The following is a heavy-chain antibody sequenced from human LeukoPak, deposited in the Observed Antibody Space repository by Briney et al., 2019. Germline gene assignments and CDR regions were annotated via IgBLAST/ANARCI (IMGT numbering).Heavy chain of an antibody. CDR2: IIPDVGET. D-gene: IGHD3-9*01. CDR3: ARDPPISGRWVFDI. CDR1: GYRFTGYY. Sequence: ASVKVSCKASGYRFTGYYIHWLRQAPGQGVEWMGWIIPDVGETHSAQKFLGRVTMTGDTSITTAYMELRDLRSDDTAVYYCARDPPISGRWVFDIWGQGTMVTVSS. V-gene: IGHV1-2*02. J-gene: IGHJ3*02.